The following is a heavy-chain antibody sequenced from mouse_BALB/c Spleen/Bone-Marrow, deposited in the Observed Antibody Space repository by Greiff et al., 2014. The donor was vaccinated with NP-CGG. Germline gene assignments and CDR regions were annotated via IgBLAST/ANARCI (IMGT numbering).Heavy chain of an antibody. V-gene: IGHV1-80*01. Sequence: VQLQQSGAELVRSGSSVKISCKASGYAISSYWMNWVKQRPGQGLEWIGQIYPGDGDTNYNGKFKGKATLTADKSSSTAYMQISSLTSEDSAVYFCARGRGWYLDYWGQGTTLTVSS. CDR1: GYAISSYW. J-gene: IGHJ2*01. CDR3: ARGRGWYLDY. CDR2: IYPGDGDT. D-gene: IGHD2-3*01.